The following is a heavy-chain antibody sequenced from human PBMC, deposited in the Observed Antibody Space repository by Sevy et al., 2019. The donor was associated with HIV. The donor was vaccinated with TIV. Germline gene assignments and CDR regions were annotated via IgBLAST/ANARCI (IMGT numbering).Heavy chain of an antibody. CDR3: AREGTLTGDRGWIDP. D-gene: IGHD3-10*01. V-gene: IGHV3-33*01. Sequence: GGSLSPSCPAPGFSFTNFAIPWLGQAPGKGLEWVAVIWFDGSNKYYADSVKGRFTISRDNSKNTLYLEMNGLRAEDTAVYYCAREGTLTGDRGWIDPWGQGTLVTVSS. J-gene: IGHJ5*02. CDR1: GFSFTNFA. CDR2: IWFDGSNK.